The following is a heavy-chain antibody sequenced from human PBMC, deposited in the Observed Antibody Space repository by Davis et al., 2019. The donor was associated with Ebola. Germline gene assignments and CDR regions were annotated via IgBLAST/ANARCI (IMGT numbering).Heavy chain of an antibody. CDR2: ISGSGSST. CDR3: AKGSLYGSRSITAGMDV. Sequence: GESLKISCAASGFTFSSYAMTWVRQAPGKGLEWVSAISGSGSSTYYADSVKGRFTFSRDNSKNTLYLQMNSLRAEDTAVYYCAKGSLYGSRSITAGMDVWGQGTTVTVSS. V-gene: IGHV3-23*01. CDR1: GFTFSSYA. J-gene: IGHJ6*02. D-gene: IGHD4-17*01.